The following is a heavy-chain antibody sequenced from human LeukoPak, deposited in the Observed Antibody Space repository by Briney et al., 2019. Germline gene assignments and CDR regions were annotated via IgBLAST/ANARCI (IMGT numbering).Heavy chain of an antibody. D-gene: IGHD3-10*01. CDR1: GFTFSTYA. J-gene: IGHJ4*02. Sequence: GRSLRLSCAASGFTFSTYAMHWVRQAPGKGLEWVALISYVGSNKYYADSVKGRFTISRDNSENKVYLQMNSLRAEDAAVYYCARDGDAGTYGDYWGQGTLVTVSS. V-gene: IGHV3-30-3*01. CDR2: ISYVGSNK. CDR3: ARDGDAGTYGDY.